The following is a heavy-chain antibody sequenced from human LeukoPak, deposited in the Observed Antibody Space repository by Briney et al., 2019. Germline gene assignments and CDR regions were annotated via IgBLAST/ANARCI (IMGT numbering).Heavy chain of an antibody. Sequence: AGGSLRLSCAASGFTFSSYDMYWVRQAPGKGLEWVAAISYDGSDKYYADSVKGRFTISRDNSKNTLYLQMSSLRPKDTAVYYCAKSTVALDYWGQGTLVTVSS. CDR1: GFTFSSYD. J-gene: IGHJ4*02. D-gene: IGHD4-23*01. CDR3: AKSTVALDY. V-gene: IGHV3-30*18. CDR2: ISYDGSDK.